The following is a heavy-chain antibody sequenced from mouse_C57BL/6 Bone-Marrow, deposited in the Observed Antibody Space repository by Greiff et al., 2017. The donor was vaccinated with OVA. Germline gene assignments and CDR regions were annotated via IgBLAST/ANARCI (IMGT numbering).Heavy chain of an antibody. V-gene: IGHV5-17*01. CDR1: GFTFRDYG. CDR2: ISSGSSTI. CDR3: ARKYWYFDV. J-gene: IGHJ1*03. Sequence: EVKLQASGGGLVKPGGSLKLSCAASGFTFRDYGMHWVRQAPEKGLEWVAYISSGSSTIYYADTVKGRFTISSDNAKNTLFLKMTSLRSEDTAMYYCARKYWYFDVWGTGTTVTVSS.